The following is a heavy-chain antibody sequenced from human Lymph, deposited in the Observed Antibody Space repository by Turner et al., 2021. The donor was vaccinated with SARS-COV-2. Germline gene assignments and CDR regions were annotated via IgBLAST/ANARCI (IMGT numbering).Heavy chain of an antibody. CDR3: AREESSNGMDV. J-gene: IGHJ6*02. V-gene: IGHV3-33*01. CDR1: GFTFSSYG. CDR2: IWYDGSNK. Sequence: QVQLVDSVGGVVPPGRSLSLSCAASGFTFSSYGMHWVRQAPGKGLEWVAVIWYDGSNKYYADSVKGRFTISRDNSKNTLYLQMNSLRAEDTAVYYCAREESSNGMDVWGQGTTVTVSS. D-gene: IGHD6-13*01.